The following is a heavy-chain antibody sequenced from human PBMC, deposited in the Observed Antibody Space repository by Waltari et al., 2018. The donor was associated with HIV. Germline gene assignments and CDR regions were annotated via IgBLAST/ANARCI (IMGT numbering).Heavy chain of an antibody. CDR2: INPNSGNT. CDR3: ARALGRGYCSSTSCFFDY. Sequence: QVQLVQSGAEVKKPGASVKVSCKASGYTFTSYDIHWVRQATGQGLEWMGWINPNSGNTGYAQKFQGRVTMTRDTSISTAYMELSSLRSDDTAVYYCARALGRGYCSSTSCFFDYWGQGPLVTVSS. D-gene: IGHD2-2*01. J-gene: IGHJ4*02. CDR1: GYTFTSYD. V-gene: IGHV1-8*01.